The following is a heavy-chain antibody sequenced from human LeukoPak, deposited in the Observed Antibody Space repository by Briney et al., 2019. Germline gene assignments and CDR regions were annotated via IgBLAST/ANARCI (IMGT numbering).Heavy chain of an antibody. V-gene: IGHV4-59*01. CDR3: ARVRVIPRTQTYYFDY. CDR1: GGSISSYY. Sequence: XTCTVSGGSISSYYWSWLRQPPGKGLEWIGYIHYIVSPNYNPSLKSRVTISVDTSNNQFSLKLSSVTAADTAVYYCARVRVIPRTQTYYFDYWGQGTLVTVSS. J-gene: IGHJ4*02. CDR2: IHYIVSP. D-gene: IGHD1-14*01.